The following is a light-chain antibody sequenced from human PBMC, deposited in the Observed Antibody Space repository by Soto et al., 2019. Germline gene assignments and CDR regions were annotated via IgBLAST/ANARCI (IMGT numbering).Light chain of an antibody. CDR1: SSNIGSNT. J-gene: IGLJ3*02. Sequence: QSVLTQPPSASGTPGQRVTISCSGSSSNIGSNTVNWYQQLPGTAPKPLIDSNNQGPSGVPDRFSGSKSGTSASLAISGLQSEDEADYYCAAWEDSLNGWVFGGGTKLTVL. V-gene: IGLV1-44*01. CDR2: SNN. CDR3: AAWEDSLNGWV.